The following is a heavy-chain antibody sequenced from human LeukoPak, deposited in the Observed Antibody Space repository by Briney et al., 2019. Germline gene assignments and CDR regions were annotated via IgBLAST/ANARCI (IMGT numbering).Heavy chain of an antibody. CDR3: ARDRALWFGELLKSPDWFDP. V-gene: IGHV1-69*05. J-gene: IGHJ5*02. CDR1: GGTFSSYA. Sequence: SVKVSCKASGGTFSSYAISWVRQAPGQGLEWMGGIIPIFGTANYAQKFQGRVTITTDESTSTAYMELSSLRSEDTAVYYCARDRALWFGELLKSPDWFDPWGQGTLVTVSS. D-gene: IGHD3-10*01. CDR2: IIPIFGTA.